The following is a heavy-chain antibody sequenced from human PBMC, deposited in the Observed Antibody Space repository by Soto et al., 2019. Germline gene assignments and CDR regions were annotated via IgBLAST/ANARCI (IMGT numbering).Heavy chain of an antibody. Sequence: EVQLLESGGALVQSGGSLRLSCAVSGFTFSSYAMSWVRQAPGKGLEWVSAISGSGGTTYYADSVKGRFTISRDNSKNTLDLQMNSLRAEDTAVYYCAKDPRMATVTTDYFDYWGQGTLVTVSS. CDR1: GFTFSSYA. D-gene: IGHD4-17*01. V-gene: IGHV3-23*01. J-gene: IGHJ4*02. CDR3: AKDPRMATVTTDYFDY. CDR2: ISGSGGTT.